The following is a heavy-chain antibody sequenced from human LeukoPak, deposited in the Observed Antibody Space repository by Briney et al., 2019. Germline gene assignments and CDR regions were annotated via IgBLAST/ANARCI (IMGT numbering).Heavy chain of an antibody. D-gene: IGHD4-11*01. V-gene: IGHV1-69*04. CDR3: ARATTVTPVGYFDY. CDR1: GGTFSSYA. Sequence: SVKVSCKASGGTFSSYAISWVRQAPGQGLEWMGRIIPILGIANYAQKFQGRVTITADKSTGTAYMELSSLRSEDTAVYYCARATTVTPVGYFDYWGQGTLVTVSS. J-gene: IGHJ4*02. CDR2: IIPILGIA.